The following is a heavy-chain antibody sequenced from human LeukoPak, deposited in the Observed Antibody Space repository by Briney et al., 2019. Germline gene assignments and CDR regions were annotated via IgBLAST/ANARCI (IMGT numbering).Heavy chain of an antibody. J-gene: IGHJ4*02. V-gene: IGHV3-7*01. CDR2: IKQDGSAK. D-gene: IGHD6-19*01. CDR1: GFTFSSYW. CDR3: ARDSSSGIEDLDY. Sequence: GGSLRLSCAASGFTFSSYWMSWVRQAPGKGLEWVANIKQDGSAKYYVDSVKGRFTISRDNAKNSLYLQMNSLRAEDTAVYYCARDSSSGIEDLDYWGQGTLVTVSS.